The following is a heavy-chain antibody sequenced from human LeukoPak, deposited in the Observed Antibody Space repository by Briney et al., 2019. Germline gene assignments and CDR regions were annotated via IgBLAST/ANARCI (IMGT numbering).Heavy chain of an antibody. V-gene: IGHV3-21*01. CDR1: GFTFSSYS. J-gene: IGHJ6*02. CDR2: ISSSSSYI. CDR3: AGSGYWYYYYYGMDV. D-gene: IGHD3-3*01. Sequence: GGSLRLSCAASGFTFSSYSMNWVRQAPGKGLEWASSISSSSSYIYYADSVKGRFTISRDNAKNSLYLQMNSLRAEDTAVYYCAGSGYWYYYYYGMDVWGQGTTVTVSS.